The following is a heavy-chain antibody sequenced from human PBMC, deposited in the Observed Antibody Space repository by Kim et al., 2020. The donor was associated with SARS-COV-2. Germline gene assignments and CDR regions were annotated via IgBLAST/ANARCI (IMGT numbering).Heavy chain of an antibody. CDR2: ST. CDR3: ARLSSWFFDY. Sequence: STYYADSVKGRFTISRDNSKNTLYLQMNSLRAEDTAVYYCARLSSWFFDYWGQGTLVTVSS. V-gene: IGHV3-23*01. J-gene: IGHJ4*02. D-gene: IGHD6-13*01.